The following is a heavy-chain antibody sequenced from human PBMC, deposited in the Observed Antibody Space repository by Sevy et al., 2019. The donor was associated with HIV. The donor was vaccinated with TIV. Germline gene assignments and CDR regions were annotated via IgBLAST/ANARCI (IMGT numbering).Heavy chain of an antibody. J-gene: IGHJ4*02. CDR3: ARWYGNNFDY. Sequence: SQTLSLTCTVSGGTISSSSYRWGWIRQPPGKGLEWVGSIYHTGAADDNPSLKRRVTMSVDTSKNQFSLQVGSLTAADTAVYYCARWYGNNFDYWGQGALVTVSS. CDR1: GGTISSSSYR. D-gene: IGHD3-10*01. CDR2: IYHTGAA. V-gene: IGHV4-39*01.